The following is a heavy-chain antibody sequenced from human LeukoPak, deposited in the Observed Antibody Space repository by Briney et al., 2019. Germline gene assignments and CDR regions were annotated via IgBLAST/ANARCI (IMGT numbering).Heavy chain of an antibody. V-gene: IGHV4-39*07. Sequence: PSETLSLTCTVSGGSISSSSYYWGWIRQPPGKGLEWIGNIYYSGSTNYNPSLKSRVTISVDTSKNQFSLKLSSVTSADTAVYYCARGNGWYYYWGQGTLVTVSS. D-gene: IGHD6-19*01. CDR2: IYYSGST. CDR3: ARGNGWYYY. CDR1: GGSISSSSYY. J-gene: IGHJ4*02.